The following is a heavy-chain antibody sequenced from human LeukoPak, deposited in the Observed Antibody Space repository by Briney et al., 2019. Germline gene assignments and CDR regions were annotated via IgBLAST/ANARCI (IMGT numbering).Heavy chain of an antibody. Sequence: PGGSLRLSCAASGFTFSSYWMSWVRQPPGKGLEWIGEINHSGSTNYNPSLKSRVTISVDTSKNQFSLKLSSVTAADTAAYYCARHGRYSSSWYLYSSGSIDYWGQGTLVTVSS. D-gene: IGHD6-13*01. CDR2: INHSGST. V-gene: IGHV4-34*01. CDR1: GFTFSSYW. CDR3: ARHGRYSSSWYLYSSGSIDY. J-gene: IGHJ4*02.